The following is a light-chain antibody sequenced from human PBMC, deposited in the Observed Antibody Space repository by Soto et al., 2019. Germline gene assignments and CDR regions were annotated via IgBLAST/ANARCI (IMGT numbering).Light chain of an antibody. CDR3: SSYTSSSTYV. CDR2: DVS. V-gene: IGLV2-14*01. J-gene: IGLJ1*01. CDR1: SSDVGGYNY. Sequence: QSALPKPASLTGSPGQSIPISCTGTSSDVGGYNYVSWYQQHPGKAPKLMIYDVSNRPSGVSNRFSGSKSGNTASLTISGLQAEDEADYYCSSYTSSSTYVFGTGTKVTVL.